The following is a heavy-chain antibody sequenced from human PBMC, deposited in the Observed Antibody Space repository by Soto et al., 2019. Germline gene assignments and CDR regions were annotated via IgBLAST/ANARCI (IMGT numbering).Heavy chain of an antibody. J-gene: IGHJ4*02. CDR2: ISSNGGST. CDR1: GFTFSSYA. V-gene: IGHV3-64*01. CDR3: ARDHIGYDR. Sequence: EVQLVESGGDLVQPGGSLRLSCAASGFTFSSYAMHWVRQAPGKGLEYVSAISSNGGSTYYANSVKGRFTISRDNSKNTLYLQMGSLRAEDMAVYYCARDHIGYDRWGQGTLDTVSS. D-gene: IGHD5-12*01.